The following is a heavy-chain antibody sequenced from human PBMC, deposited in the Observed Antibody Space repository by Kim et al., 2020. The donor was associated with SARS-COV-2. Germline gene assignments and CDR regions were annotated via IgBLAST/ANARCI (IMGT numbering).Heavy chain of an antibody. D-gene: IGHD6-13*01. Sequence: SETLSLTCTVSGGSISSYYWSWIRQPPGKGLEWIGYIYYSGSTNYNPSLKSRVTISVDTSKNQFSLKLSSVTAADTAVHYCARLMAGAAAAIDYWGQGTLVTVSS. J-gene: IGHJ4*02. V-gene: IGHV4-59*08. CDR2: IYYSGST. CDR3: ARLMAGAAAAIDY. CDR1: GGSISSYY.